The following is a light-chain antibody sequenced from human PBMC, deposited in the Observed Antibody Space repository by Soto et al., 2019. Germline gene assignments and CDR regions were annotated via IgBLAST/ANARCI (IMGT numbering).Light chain of an antibody. CDR2: GAS. Sequence: EIVLTQSPFALSFSPVERSTLSFIASQSVSSNYLAWYQQKPGQAPRLLIYGASSRATGIPDRFSGSGSGTDFTLTISRLEPEDFAVYYCQQYGSSPFTFGQGTRLEIK. V-gene: IGKV3-20*01. CDR1: QSVSSNY. CDR3: QQYGSSPFT. J-gene: IGKJ5*01.